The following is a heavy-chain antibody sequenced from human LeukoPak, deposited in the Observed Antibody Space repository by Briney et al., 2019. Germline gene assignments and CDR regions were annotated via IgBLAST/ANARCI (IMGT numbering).Heavy chain of an antibody. CDR2: FSYSGST. D-gene: IGHD3-22*01. CDR1: GDSISSSTYY. Sequence: SETLSLTCTVSGDSISSSTYYWGWIRQPPGKALEWIGSFSYSGSTYYHPSLRSRVTISVDTSKNLFSLNLSSVTAADTAVYYCARERDSDYDSSGFSNWGQGTLATVSS. CDR3: ARERDSDYDSSGFSN. V-gene: IGHV4-39*02. J-gene: IGHJ4*02.